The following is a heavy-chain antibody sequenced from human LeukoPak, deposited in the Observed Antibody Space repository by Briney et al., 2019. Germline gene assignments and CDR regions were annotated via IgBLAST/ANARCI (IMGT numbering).Heavy chain of an antibody. CDR2: ISWNSGSI. D-gene: IGHD1-26*01. Sequence: PGGSLRLSCAASGFTFDDYAMHWVRQALGKGLEWVSGISWNSGSIGYADSVKGRFTISRDNAKNSLYLQMNSLRAEDTALYYCAKAEAPYYGHAFDIWGQGTMVTVSS. CDR3: AKAEAPYYGHAFDI. J-gene: IGHJ3*02. V-gene: IGHV3-9*01. CDR1: GFTFDDYA.